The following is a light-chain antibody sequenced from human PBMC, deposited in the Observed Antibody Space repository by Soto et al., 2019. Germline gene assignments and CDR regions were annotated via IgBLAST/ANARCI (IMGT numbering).Light chain of an antibody. CDR1: QSLRSTS. V-gene: IGKV3-20*01. CDR3: QQYHNWPPIT. CDR2: GAS. Sequence: EIVLTQSPRTLSLSPGERATLSCRAIQSLRSTSLAWYQQKPGQAPRLLISGASTRAADIPDRFSGSGSETDFTLTISSLQSEDSAVYYCQQYHNWPPITFGQGTRLEI. J-gene: IGKJ5*01.